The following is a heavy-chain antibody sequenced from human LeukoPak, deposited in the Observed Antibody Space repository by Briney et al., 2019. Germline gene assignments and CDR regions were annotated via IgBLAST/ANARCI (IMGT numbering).Heavy chain of an antibody. D-gene: IGHD6-19*01. J-gene: IGHJ4*02. CDR3: ARERPVAGSMYYFDY. CDR1: GFTFDDYG. CDR2: INWNGGST. V-gene: IGHV3-20*04. Sequence: PGGSLRLSCAASGFTFDDYGMSWVRQAPGKGLEWVSGINWNGGSTGYADPVKGRFTISRDNAKNSLYLQMNSLRAEDTALYYCARERPVAGSMYYFDYWGQGTLVTVSS.